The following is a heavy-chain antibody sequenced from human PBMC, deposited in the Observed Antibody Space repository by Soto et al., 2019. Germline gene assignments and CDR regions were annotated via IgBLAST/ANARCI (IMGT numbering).Heavy chain of an antibody. CDR2: LSGSGGST. D-gene: IGHD6-19*01. J-gene: IGHJ4*02. Sequence: GXSLRLSCAASGFTFSNYAISWVRQAPGKGLEWVSTLSGSGGSTYYADSVKGRFTISRDNAKNTLYLQMNSMRAEDTAVYYCATIAVSHDDFDYWGQGTLVTVSS. CDR1: GFTFSNYA. CDR3: ATIAVSHDDFDY. V-gene: IGHV3-23*01.